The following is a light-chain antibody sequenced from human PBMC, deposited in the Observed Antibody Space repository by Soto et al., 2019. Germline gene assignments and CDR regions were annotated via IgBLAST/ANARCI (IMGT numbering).Light chain of an antibody. CDR3: QQYNNWPPIT. CDR1: QSVSNN. J-gene: IGKJ5*01. CDR2: YAS. Sequence: EIMMTQSPATLSVSPGERATLSCRASQSVSNNLAWYQQKPGQAPRLLIYYASTRATGIPARFSGSASGTEFTLTISSLQSEDFALYYCQQYNNWPPITFGQGTRLEIK. V-gene: IGKV3-15*01.